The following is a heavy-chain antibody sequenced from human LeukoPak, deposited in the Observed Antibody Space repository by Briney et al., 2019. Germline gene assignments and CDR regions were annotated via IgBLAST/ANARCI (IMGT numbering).Heavy chain of an antibody. CDR2: INPSSGTT. D-gene: IGHD6-25*01. CDR1: GYTFTSYY. V-gene: IGHV1-46*01. CDR3: ARGGYSSGWHRYYAMDV. J-gene: IGHJ6*02. Sequence: ASVKVSCKTSGYTFTSYYMHWVRQAPGQGLEWMGIINPSSGTTTYAQRFQDRVTMTRDTSTTTVYMELSSLRSEDTAVYSCARGGYSSGWHRYYAMDVWGQGTMVTVSS.